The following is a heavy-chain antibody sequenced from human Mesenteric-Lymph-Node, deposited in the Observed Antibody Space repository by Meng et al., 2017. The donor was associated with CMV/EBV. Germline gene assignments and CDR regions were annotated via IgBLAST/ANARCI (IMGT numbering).Heavy chain of an antibody. CDR3: ASLQYALRYFDY. J-gene: IGHJ4*02. D-gene: IGHD2-15*01. Sequence: GGSLRLSCKGSEYTFSTYWIGWVRQTPGKGLEWMGIIFPDDSDTRYNPSFQGLITISADKSISTAYLQWSSLKASDTAMYYCASLQYALRYFDYWGQGTLVIVSS. V-gene: IGHV5-51*01. CDR2: IFPDDSDT. CDR1: EYTFSTYW.